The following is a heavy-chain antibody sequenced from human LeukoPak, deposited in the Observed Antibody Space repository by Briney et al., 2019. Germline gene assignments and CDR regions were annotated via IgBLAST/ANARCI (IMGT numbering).Heavy chain of an antibody. CDR3: ARVGDHFHWNLDL. Sequence: GGSLRLSCAASGFTLSTYYMNWFRQAPGKGLEWVSIVYSGGSTYYADSVKGRFTISRDTSKNTLSLQMNRLRAEDTAVCFCARVGDHFHWNLDLWGRGTLVTVSS. J-gene: IGHJ2*01. V-gene: IGHV3-53*01. D-gene: IGHD3-3*02. CDR1: GFTLSTYY. CDR2: VYSGGST.